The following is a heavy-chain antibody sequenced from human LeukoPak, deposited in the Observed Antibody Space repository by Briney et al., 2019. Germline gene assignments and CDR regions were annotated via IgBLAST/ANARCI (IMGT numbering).Heavy chain of an antibody. J-gene: IGHJ4*02. CDR2: ISGSGGST. V-gene: IGHV3-23*01. Sequence: PGGSLRLSCAASGFTFSSYGMSWVRQAPGKGLEWVSGISGSGGSTYYVDSVKGRFTISGDNSKNTLYLQMNSLTVEDTAIYYCAKGSISGVVLVPATCAPNDYWGQGTLVTVSS. CDR1: GFTFSSYG. D-gene: IGHD2-15*01. CDR3: AKGSISGVVLVPATCAPNDY.